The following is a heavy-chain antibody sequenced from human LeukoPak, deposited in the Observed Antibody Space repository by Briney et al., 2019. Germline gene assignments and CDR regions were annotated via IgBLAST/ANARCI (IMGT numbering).Heavy chain of an antibody. CDR1: GFTFSSYS. D-gene: IGHD3-22*01. Sequence: GGSLRLSCAASGFTFSSYSMNWVRQAPGKGLEWVSSISSSSSYIYYADSVKGRSTISRDNAKNSLYLQMNSLRAEDTAVYYCARDPGARDSSGYSHYWGQGTLVTVSS. J-gene: IGHJ4*02. CDR3: ARDPGARDSSGYSHY. CDR2: ISSSSSYI. V-gene: IGHV3-21*01.